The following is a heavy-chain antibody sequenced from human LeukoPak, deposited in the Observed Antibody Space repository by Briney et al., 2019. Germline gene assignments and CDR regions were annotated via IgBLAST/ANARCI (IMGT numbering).Heavy chain of an antibody. Sequence: GASVKVSCKASGYTFTGYYMHWVRQAPGQGLEWMGWINPNSGGTNYAQKFQGRVTMTRDTSISTAYMELSRLRSDDTAVYYCARVDAYGGKAFDYWGQGTLVTVSS. CDR3: ARVDAYGGKAFDY. J-gene: IGHJ4*02. CDR2: INPNSGGT. V-gene: IGHV1-2*02. D-gene: IGHD4-23*01. CDR1: GYTFTGYY.